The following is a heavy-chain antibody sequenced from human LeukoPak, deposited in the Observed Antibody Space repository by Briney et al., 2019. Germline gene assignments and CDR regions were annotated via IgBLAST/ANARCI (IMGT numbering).Heavy chain of an antibody. CDR1: THLQYVL. CDR3: AREEWAAAGMIDY. CDR2: ISYDGSNK. D-gene: IGHD6-13*01. V-gene: IGHV3-30*19. J-gene: IGHJ4*02. Sequence: GGSLRLSCLGTGCTHLQYVLHALGQAPGKGLEWVAVISYDGSNKYYADSVKGRFTISRDNSKNTLYLQMNSLRAEDTAVYYCAREEWAAAGMIDYWGQGTLVTVSS.